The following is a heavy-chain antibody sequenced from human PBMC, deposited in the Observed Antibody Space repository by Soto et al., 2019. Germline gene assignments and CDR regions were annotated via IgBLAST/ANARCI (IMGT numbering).Heavy chain of an antibody. CDR2: ISSSSSYT. Sequence: QVQLVESGGGLVKPGGSLRLSCAASGFTFSDYYMSWIRQAPGKGLEWVSYISSSSSYTNYADSVKGRFTISRDNAKNSLYLQMNSLRAEDTAVYYCARDESIAARPGYYYGMDVWGQGTTVTVSS. V-gene: IGHV3-11*05. CDR1: GFTFSDYY. CDR3: ARDESIAARPGYYYGMDV. J-gene: IGHJ6*02. D-gene: IGHD6-6*01.